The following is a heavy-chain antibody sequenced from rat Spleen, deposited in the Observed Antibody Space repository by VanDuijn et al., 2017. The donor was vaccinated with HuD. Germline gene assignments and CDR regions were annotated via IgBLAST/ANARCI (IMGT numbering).Heavy chain of an antibody. D-gene: IGHD1-9*01. CDR3: ARPPYYGYRGWFAY. CDR2: ITNTGGST. J-gene: IGHJ3*01. CDR1: GFTFSSSP. V-gene: IGHV5-29*01. Sequence: EVQLMESDGGLVQPGRSLKLSCAASGFTFSSSPMAWVRQAPGKGLEWVASITNTGGSTYYPDSVKGRFTISRDNAKSTLYLQMDSLRSEDTATYYCARPPYYGYRGWFAYWGQGTLVTVSS.